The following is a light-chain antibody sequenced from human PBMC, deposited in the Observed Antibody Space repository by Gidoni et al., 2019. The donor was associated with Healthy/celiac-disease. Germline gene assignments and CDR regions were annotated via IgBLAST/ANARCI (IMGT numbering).Light chain of an antibody. V-gene: IGKV3-20*01. CDR3: QQYGSSPQCT. CDR2: GAS. CDR1: QSVSSSY. Sequence: DIVLTQSPCTLSLSPGERATLSCRASQSVSSSYLAWYQQKPGQAPRLLIYGASSRATGIPDRFSGSGSGTDFTLTISRLEPEDFAAYYCQQYGSSPQCTFGQGTKLEIK. J-gene: IGKJ2*02.